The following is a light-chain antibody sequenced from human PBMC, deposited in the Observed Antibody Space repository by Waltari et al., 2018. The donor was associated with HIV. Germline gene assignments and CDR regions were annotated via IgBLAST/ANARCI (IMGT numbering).Light chain of an antibody. CDR1: SSNIGSNT. CDR2: SYN. J-gene: IGLJ2*01. Sequence: QSVLTQPPSVSGTPGQRVTISCSGSSSNIGSNTVTWYQQLPGTAPKLLIFSYNHRPSGVPDRFSGAKSGTSASLAISGLQSEDEADYYCAAWDDSLNGVIFGGGTKLPVL. V-gene: IGLV1-44*01. CDR3: AAWDDSLNGVI.